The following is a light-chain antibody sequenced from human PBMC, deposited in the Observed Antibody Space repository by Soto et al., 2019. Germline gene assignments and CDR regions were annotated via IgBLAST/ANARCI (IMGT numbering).Light chain of an antibody. CDR2: AAT. CDR3: QQSYTTLMWT. V-gene: IGKV1-39*01. Sequence: DIQMTQSPSSLSASVGDRVTXTCRASQSISTYLNWYQQKPGKAPRLLIFAATRLQRGVPSRFTGSGSGTDFTLTINSLQPEDFASYYCQQSYTTLMWTFRQGTKVDIK. J-gene: IGKJ1*01. CDR1: QSISTY.